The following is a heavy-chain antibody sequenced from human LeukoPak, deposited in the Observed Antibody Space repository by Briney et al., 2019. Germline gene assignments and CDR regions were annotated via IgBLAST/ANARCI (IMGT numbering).Heavy chain of an antibody. Sequence: SETLSLTCTVSGGSIGTYYLSWIRQSPGKGLEWIGYIYVTGSTRYNPYLQSRVTISVETSRNQFFLKMSSVTAADTAVYYCARHIGGGIEDMDVWGKGTKVTVSS. CDR2: IYVTGST. CDR1: GGSIGTYY. V-gene: IGHV4-59*08. J-gene: IGHJ6*03. CDR3: ARHIGGGIEDMDV. D-gene: IGHD3-16*02.